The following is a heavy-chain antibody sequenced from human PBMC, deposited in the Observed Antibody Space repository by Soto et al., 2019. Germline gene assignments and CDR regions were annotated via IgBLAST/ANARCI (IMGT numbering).Heavy chain of an antibody. D-gene: IGHD3-10*01. CDR3: ARILAITMVRGALGAFDI. CDR2: INPNSGGT. J-gene: IGHJ3*02. Sequence: GASVKVSCKASGYTFTGYYMHWVRQAPGQGLEWMGWINPNSGGTNYAQKFQGRVTMTRDTSISTAYMELSRLRSDDTAVYYCARILAITMVRGALGAFDIWGQGTMVTVSS. CDR1: GYTFTGYY. V-gene: IGHV1-2*02.